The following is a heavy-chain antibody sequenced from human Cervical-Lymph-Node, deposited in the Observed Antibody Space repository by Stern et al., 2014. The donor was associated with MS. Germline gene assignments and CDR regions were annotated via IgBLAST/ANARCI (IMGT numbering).Heavy chain of an antibody. CDR2: ISTYNGDT. D-gene: IGHD6-19*01. Sequence: VQLLQSAPVVEKPGASVKVSCKTSGYTFTSFGISWVRQAPGQGLEWMAWISTYNGDTNYAQKFQGRVTLTTDTSTSTAYMELRSLRSDDTAVYYCARYMAVDVLVDGYNMDVWGHGTLVTVSS. CDR3: ARYMAVDVLVDGYNMDV. V-gene: IGHV1-18*01. J-gene: IGHJ6*02. CDR1: GYTFTSFG.